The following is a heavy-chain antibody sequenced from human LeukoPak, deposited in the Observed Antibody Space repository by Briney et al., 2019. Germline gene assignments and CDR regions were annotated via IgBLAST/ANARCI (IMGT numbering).Heavy chain of an antibody. CDR2: IYYSGSS. Sequence: SETLSLTCSVSGGSISSSDYYWGWIRQPPGKGLEWLGSIYYSGSSYYNPSLKSRVTISVDTSKNQFSLKLSSVTAADTAVYYCARRERYYYYMDVWGKGTTVTISS. V-gene: IGHV4-39*01. CDR3: ARRERYYYYMDV. D-gene: IGHD1-1*01. CDR1: GGSISSSDYY. J-gene: IGHJ6*03.